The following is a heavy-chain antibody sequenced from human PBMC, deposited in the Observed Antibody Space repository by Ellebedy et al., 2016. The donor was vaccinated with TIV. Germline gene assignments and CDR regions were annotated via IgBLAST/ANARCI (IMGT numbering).Heavy chain of an antibody. CDR2: INPNTGGT. V-gene: IGHV1-2*02. CDR1: GYTFTGYY. J-gene: IGHJ5*02. D-gene: IGHD4-17*01. Sequence: AASVKVSCKASGYTFTGYYMHWVRQAPGQGLEWLGWINPNTGGTHYAQKFQDRVTMTRDTSISTAYMELSRLRSDDTAVYYCARAQVSGDYINWFDPWGQGALVTVSS. CDR3: ARAQVSGDYINWFDP.